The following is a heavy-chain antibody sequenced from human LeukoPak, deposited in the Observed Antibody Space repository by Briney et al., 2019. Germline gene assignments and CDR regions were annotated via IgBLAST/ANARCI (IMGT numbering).Heavy chain of an antibody. Sequence: SSSSYNWGWIRQAPGKGLEWVSAISGSGGSTYYADSVKGRFTISRDNSKNTLYLQMNSLRAEDTAVYYCAKDSGSYYDYVWGSYRYVDLFDYWGQGTLVTVSS. J-gene: IGHJ4*02. CDR2: ISGSGGST. CDR1: SSSSYN. D-gene: IGHD3-16*02. V-gene: IGHV3-23*01. CDR3: AKDSGSYYDYVWGSYRYVDLFDY.